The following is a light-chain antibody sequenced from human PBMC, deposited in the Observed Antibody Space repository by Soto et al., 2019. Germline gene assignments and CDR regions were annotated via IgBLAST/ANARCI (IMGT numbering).Light chain of an antibody. CDR1: QDIAIY. J-gene: IGKJ4*01. V-gene: IGKV1-9*01. CDR2: AAS. CDR3: QQHRMYPST. Sequence: IQLTQSPSSLSASVGDRVTITCRASQDIAIYLAWYQQKPGEAPKLLIYAASTLYGGVPSRFSGSGSGTDFALTITSLQAEDFATYYCQQHRMYPSTFVGGTKVEIK.